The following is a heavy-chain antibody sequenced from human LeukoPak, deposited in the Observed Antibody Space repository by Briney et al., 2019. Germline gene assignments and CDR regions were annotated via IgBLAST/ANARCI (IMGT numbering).Heavy chain of an antibody. D-gene: IGHD2-15*01. Sequence: GSLRLSCAASGFTFSNYAMIWVRQAPGKGLEWIGSIYHSGSTYYNPSLKSRVTISVDTSKNQFSLKLSSVTAADTAVYYCARDLIVVVVAATGYYYGMDVWGQGTTVTVSS. CDR2: IYHSGST. J-gene: IGHJ6*02. CDR1: GFTFSNYA. V-gene: IGHV4-38-2*02. CDR3: ARDLIVVVVAATGYYYGMDV.